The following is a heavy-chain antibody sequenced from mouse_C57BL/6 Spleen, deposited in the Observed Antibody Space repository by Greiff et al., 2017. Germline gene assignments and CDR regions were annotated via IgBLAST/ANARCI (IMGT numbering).Heavy chain of an antibody. CDR3: ARHYSNEFFDY. CDR1: GYTFTSYW. V-gene: IGHV1-69*01. Sequence: QVQLQQPGAELVMPGASVKLSCKASGYTFTSYWMHWVKPRPGQGLAWIGEIDPSDSYTNYNQKFKGKSTLTVDKSSSTAYMQLSSLTYEDSAVYYCARHYSNEFFDYWGQGTTLTGSS. J-gene: IGHJ2*01. CDR2: IDPSDSYT. D-gene: IGHD2-5*01.